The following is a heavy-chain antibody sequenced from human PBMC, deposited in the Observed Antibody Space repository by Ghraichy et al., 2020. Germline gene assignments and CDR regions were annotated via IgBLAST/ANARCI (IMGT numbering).Heavy chain of an antibody. Sequence: SETLSLTCTVSSVSVSSPNYYWTWIRQPPGRELEWIASIYYSGSTNYNPSLMSRVTISLDTSKNQLSLTLTSVTASDTAVYYCARVFRYTMDVWGQGTPVTVSS. D-gene: IGHD5-24*01. CDR2: IYYSGST. CDR1: SVSVSSPNYY. J-gene: IGHJ6*02. V-gene: IGHV4-61*01. CDR3: ARVFRYTMDV.